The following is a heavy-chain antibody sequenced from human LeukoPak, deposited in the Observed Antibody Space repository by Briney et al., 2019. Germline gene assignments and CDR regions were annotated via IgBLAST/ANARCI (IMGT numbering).Heavy chain of an antibody. CDR3: AKVSGRIQIWPQPFGDGMDV. D-gene: IGHD3-10*01. CDR2: ISGSGGNT. J-gene: IGHJ6*02. Sequence: PGGSLRLSCAASGFTFSTDVMSWVRQAPGKGLKCVSAISGSGGNTYYADSVKGRFTISRDNSKNMLYLQMNSLRAEDTAVYYCAKVSGRIQIWPQPFGDGMDVWGQGATVTVSS. CDR1: GFTFSTDV. V-gene: IGHV3-23*01.